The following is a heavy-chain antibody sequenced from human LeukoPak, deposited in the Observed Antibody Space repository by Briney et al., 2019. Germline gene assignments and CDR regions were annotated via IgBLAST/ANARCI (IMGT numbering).Heavy chain of an antibody. D-gene: IGHD3-22*01. CDR2: MNPNSGNT. CDR3: ARAHYASSNIKVPFDV. J-gene: IGHJ6*04. CDR1: GYTFTSYD. Sequence: ASVKVSCKASGYTFTSYDINWVRQATGQGLEWMGWMNPNSGNTGYAQKFQGRVTMTRNTSISTAYMELSSLRSEDTAVYYCARAHYASSNIKVPFDVWGEGTTVTVSS. V-gene: IGHV1-8*01.